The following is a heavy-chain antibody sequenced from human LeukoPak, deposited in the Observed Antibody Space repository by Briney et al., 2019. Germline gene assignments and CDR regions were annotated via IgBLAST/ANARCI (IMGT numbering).Heavy chain of an antibody. CDR2: INSDGSST. CDR1: GFTFSSYW. D-gene: IGHD3-10*01. V-gene: IGHV3-74*01. Sequence: GGSLRLSCAASGFTFSSYWMHWVRQAPGKGLVWVSRINSDGSSTSYADSVKGRFTISRDNAKNTLYLQMNSLRAEDTAVYYCARAGALPYGMDAWGQGTTVTVSS. J-gene: IGHJ6*02. CDR3: ARAGALPYGMDA.